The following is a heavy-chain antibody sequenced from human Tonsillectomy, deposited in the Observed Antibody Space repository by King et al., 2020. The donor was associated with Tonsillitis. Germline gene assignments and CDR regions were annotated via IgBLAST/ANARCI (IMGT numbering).Heavy chain of an antibody. CDR2: ISGSGGTT. V-gene: IGHV3-23*04. Sequence: VQLVESGGGLVQPGGSLRLSCAASGFTFSSYAMSWVRQAPGKGLEWVSAISGSGGTTYYADSVKGRFTISSDNSKNTLSLQMNSLRAEDTAVYYCAKGNYDGSGPDAFDIWGQGTMVTVSS. CDR3: AKGNYDGSGPDAFDI. CDR1: GFTFSSYA. D-gene: IGHD3-22*01. J-gene: IGHJ3*02.